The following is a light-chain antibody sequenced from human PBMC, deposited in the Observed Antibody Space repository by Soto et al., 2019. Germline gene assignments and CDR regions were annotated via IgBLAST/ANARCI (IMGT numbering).Light chain of an antibody. CDR1: QEIGNH. CDR2: DAS. Sequence: DIQMTQSPSSLSASVGDRVTITCQASQEIGNHLNWYQQKPGKAPKVLIYDASNLKTGVPSRFSVSGFGTDFTFTISSLQPEDIATYYCQPYENLPPTFGRGTRLEIK. J-gene: IGKJ5*01. V-gene: IGKV1-33*01. CDR3: QPYENLPPT.